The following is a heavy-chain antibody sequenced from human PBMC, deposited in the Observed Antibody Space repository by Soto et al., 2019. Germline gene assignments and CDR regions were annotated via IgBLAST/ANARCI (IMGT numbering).Heavy chain of an antibody. D-gene: IGHD6-19*01. CDR2: IYHSGST. CDR1: GGSISSGGYS. Sequence: QLQLQESGSGLVKPSQTLSLTCAVSGGSISSGGYSWSWIRQPPGKGLEWIGYIYHSGSTYYNPSLKNRVTISVDRSKNQFSLKLSSVTAADTAVYYCATAGGLGAVAADYWGQGTRVTVSS. CDR3: ATAGGLGAVAADY. V-gene: IGHV4-30-2*01. J-gene: IGHJ4*02.